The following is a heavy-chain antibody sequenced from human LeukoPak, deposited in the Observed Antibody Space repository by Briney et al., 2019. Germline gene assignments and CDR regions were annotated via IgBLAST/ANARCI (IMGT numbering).Heavy chain of an antibody. J-gene: IGHJ4*02. V-gene: IGHV3-53*01. CDR3: AREAVTRNYFDY. Sequence: PGGSLRLSCAASEFTVSSNYMNWVREAPGKGLEWVSVIYSGGSTYYADSVKGRFTISRDNSKNTLYLQMNSLRAEDTAVYYCAREAVTRNYFDYWGQGTLVTVSS. D-gene: IGHD4-17*01. CDR1: EFTVSSNY. CDR2: IYSGGST.